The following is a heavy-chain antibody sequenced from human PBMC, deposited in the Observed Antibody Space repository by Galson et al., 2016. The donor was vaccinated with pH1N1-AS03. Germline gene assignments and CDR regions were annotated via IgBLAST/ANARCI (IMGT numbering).Heavy chain of an antibody. Sequence: QSGAEVKKPGESLRISCKVYGYNFMSYWIGWVRQMPWKGLEWLGIMYPEDSDIRYSPSLRGQVTISADKSISTAYLQWTSLEASDSAIYFCARPSPLGIPGRKGLYAFDFWGQGTKVTVSS. CDR1: GYNFMSYW. CDR3: ARPSPLGIPGRKGLYAFDF. V-gene: IGHV5-51*03. J-gene: IGHJ3*01. CDR2: MYPEDSDI. D-gene: IGHD7-27*01.